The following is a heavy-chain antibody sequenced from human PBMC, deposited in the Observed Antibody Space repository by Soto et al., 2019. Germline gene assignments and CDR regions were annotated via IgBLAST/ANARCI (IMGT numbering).Heavy chain of an antibody. D-gene: IGHD2-2*01. CDR2: IIPIFGTA. Sequence: SVKVSCKASGGTLSSYAISWVRQAPGQGLEWMGGIIPIFGTANYAQKFQGRVTITADESTSTAYMELSSLRSEDTAVYYCARGPSTTHAFDIWGQGTMVTVSS. CDR1: GGTLSSYA. CDR3: ARGPSTTHAFDI. J-gene: IGHJ3*02. V-gene: IGHV1-69*13.